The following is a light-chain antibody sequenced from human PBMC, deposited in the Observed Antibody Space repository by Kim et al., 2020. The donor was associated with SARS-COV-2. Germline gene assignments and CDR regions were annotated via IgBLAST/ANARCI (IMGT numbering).Light chain of an antibody. Sequence: GQKVTISCSGSSSNIGNNYVSWYQQLPGTAPKRLIYDNNKRPSGIPDRFSGSKSGTSATLGITGLQTGDEADYYGGTWDSSLSAVVFGGGTQLTVL. V-gene: IGLV1-51*01. CDR3: GTWDSSLSAVV. CDR1: SSNIGNNY. CDR2: DNN. J-gene: IGLJ2*01.